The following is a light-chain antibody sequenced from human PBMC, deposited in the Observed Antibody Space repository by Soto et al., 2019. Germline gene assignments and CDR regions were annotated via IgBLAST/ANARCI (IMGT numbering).Light chain of an antibody. CDR3: QQYGSSPRT. V-gene: IGKV3-11*01. J-gene: IGKJ1*01. Sequence: EIVLTQSPATLSLSPGERATLSCRASQSISSYFAWYQQKPGQAPRLLIYDASDRATGIPARFSGSGSGTDFTLTISRLEPEDFAVYCCQQYGSSPRTFGQGTKVEIK. CDR2: DAS. CDR1: QSISSY.